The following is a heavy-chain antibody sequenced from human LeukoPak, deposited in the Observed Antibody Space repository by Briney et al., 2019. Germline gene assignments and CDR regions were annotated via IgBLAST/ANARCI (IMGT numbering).Heavy chain of an antibody. D-gene: IGHD3-22*01. CDR3: AKARGLIGGAFDI. CDR2: IKQDGSEK. CDR1: GFTFFSYW. V-gene: IGHV3-7*03. Sequence: GGSLRLSCAASGFTFFSYWMRWVRQAPGKGLEWVANIKQDGSEKYYVDSVKGRFTISRDNSKNSLYLQMNSLRTEDTALYYCAKARGLIGGAFDIWGQGTMVTVSS. J-gene: IGHJ3*02.